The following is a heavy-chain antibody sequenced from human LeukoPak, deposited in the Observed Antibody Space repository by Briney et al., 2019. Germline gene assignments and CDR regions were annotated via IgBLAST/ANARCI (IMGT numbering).Heavy chain of an antibody. CDR2: ISSSGSTI. Sequence: GGSLRLSCGASGFTFSNYEMNWVRQAPGKWLEWVSYISSSGSTIYYAESVKGRFTISRDNAKNSLYLQMNSLRVEDTAVYYCARNPRYYYGSGTYGAEGYWGQGTLVTVSS. J-gene: IGHJ4*02. V-gene: IGHV3-48*03. CDR3: ARNPRYYYGSGTYGAEGY. D-gene: IGHD3-10*01. CDR1: GFTFSNYE.